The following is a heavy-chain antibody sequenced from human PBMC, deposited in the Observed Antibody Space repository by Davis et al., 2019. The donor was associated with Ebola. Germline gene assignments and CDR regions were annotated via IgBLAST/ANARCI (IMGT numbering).Heavy chain of an antibody. V-gene: IGHV3-74*01. Sequence: HTGGSLRLSCAASGFTFSSYWMHWVRQAPGKGLVWVSRVNSDGSDTSYADSVKGRFTISSDNAKNTLYLQKNSLRVEDTAVYYCAREMATTNDAFDIWGQGTMVSVSS. CDR3: AREMATTNDAFDI. J-gene: IGHJ3*02. CDR1: GFTFSSYW. D-gene: IGHD5-24*01. CDR2: VNSDGSDT.